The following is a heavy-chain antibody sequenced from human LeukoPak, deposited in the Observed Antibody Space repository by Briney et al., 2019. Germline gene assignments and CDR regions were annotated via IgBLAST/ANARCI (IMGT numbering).Heavy chain of an antibody. V-gene: IGHV4-4*07. D-gene: IGHD3-10*01. CDR1: GGSISSYY. J-gene: IGHJ5*02. CDR2: IYTSGST. Sequence: SETLSLTCTVSGGSISSYYWSWIRQPAGKGLEWIGRIYTSGSTNYNPSLKSRVTMSVDTSKNQFSLKLSSVTAADTAVYYCARELWSGELFWFDPWGQGTLVTVSS. CDR3: ARELWSGELFWFDP.